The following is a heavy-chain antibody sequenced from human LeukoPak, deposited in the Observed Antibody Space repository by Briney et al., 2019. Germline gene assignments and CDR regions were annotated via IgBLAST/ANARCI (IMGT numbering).Heavy chain of an antibody. CDR2: ISGSGGST. Sequence: GGSLRLSCAASGFXFSSYAISWVRQAPGKGLEWVSAISGSGGSTYYADSVKGRFTISRDNSKNTLYLQMNSLRAEDTAVYYCAKDLNIQTGTTDYWGQGTLVTVSS. CDR3: AKDLNIQTGTTDY. J-gene: IGHJ4*02. V-gene: IGHV3-23*01. D-gene: IGHD1-7*01. CDR1: GFXFSSYA.